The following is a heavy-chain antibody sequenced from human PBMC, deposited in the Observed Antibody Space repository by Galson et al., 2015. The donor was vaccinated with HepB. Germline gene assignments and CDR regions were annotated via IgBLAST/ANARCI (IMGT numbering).Heavy chain of an antibody. CDR2: INTNTGEP. J-gene: IGHJ6*02. Sequence: SVKVSCKPSGYTFTNYAINWVRQAPGQGLEWMGWINTNTGEPTYAQAFTGRFVFSLDTSVTTAHLQISSLKPEDTAVYYCARVTSTHNFGRSRYSFYYYGMDVWGQGTTVTVPS. CDR3: ARVTSTHNFGRSRYSFYYYGMDV. CDR1: GYTFTNYA. D-gene: IGHD1-20*01. V-gene: IGHV7-4-1*02.